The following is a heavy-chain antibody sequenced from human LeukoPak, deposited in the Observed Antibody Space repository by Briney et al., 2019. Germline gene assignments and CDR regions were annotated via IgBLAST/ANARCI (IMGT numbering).Heavy chain of an antibody. D-gene: IGHD3-10*01. CDR3: ARRGPYFDY. CDR2: ISSTSGEI. CDR1: GFIFSNHG. J-gene: IGHJ4*02. V-gene: IGHV3-21*05. Sequence: GGSLRLSCTASGFIFSNHGMNWVRQAPGKGLEWISYISSTSGEIYYVDSVKGRFTISRDNAKNSLYLQMNSLRAEDTAIYYCARRGPYFDYWGQGILVTVSS.